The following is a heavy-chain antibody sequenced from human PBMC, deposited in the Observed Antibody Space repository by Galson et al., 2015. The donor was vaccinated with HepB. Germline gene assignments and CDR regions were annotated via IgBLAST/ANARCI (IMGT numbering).Heavy chain of an antibody. CDR3: ARPYCSSISCYDRPFDF. D-gene: IGHD2-2*01. J-gene: IGHJ4*02. CDR1: GFTFSSYA. V-gene: IGHV3-30-3*01. CDR2: ISYDGSNK. Sequence: SLRLSCAASGFTFSSYAMHWVRQAPGKGLEWVAVISYDGSNKYYEDSVKGRFTISRDNSKNTLFLQMNSLRAEDTAVYYRARPYCSSISCYDRPFDFWGPATLLTVS.